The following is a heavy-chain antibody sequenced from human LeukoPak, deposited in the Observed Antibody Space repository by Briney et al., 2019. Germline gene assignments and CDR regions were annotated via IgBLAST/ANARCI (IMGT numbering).Heavy chain of an antibody. J-gene: IGHJ5*02. D-gene: IGHD6-6*01. V-gene: IGHV4-34*01. CDR1: GGSFSGYY. CDR3: ARWTSIAALYNWFDP. CDR2: INHSGST. Sequence: SETLSLTCAVYGGSFSGYYWSWIRQPPGKGLDWIGEINHSGSTNYNPSLKSRVTISVDTSKNQFSLKLSSVTAADTAVYYCARWTSIAALYNWFDPWGQGTLVTVSS.